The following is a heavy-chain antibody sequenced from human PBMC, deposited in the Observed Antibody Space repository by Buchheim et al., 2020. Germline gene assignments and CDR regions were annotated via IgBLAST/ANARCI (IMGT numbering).Heavy chain of an antibody. CDR1: GFTFSSYG. CDR2: IWYDGSNK. D-gene: IGHD3-22*01. CDR3: ARDCEYYYDSSGLDY. V-gene: IGHV3-33*01. Sequence: QVQLVESGEGVVQPGRSLRLSCAASGFTFSSYGMHWVRQAPGKGLEWVAVIWYDGSNKYYADSVKGRFTISRDNSKNTLYLQMNSLRAEDTAVYYCARDCEYYYDSSGLDYWGQGTL. J-gene: IGHJ4*02.